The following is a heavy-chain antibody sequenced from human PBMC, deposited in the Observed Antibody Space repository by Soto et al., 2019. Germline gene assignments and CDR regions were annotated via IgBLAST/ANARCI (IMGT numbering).Heavy chain of an antibody. J-gene: IGHJ4*02. CDR3: ALVLLMSESSGWYNGGVLDY. D-gene: IGHD6-19*01. V-gene: IGHV3-23*01. CDR1: GFTFSSYA. Sequence: PGGSLRLSCAASGFTFSSYATSWVRQAPGKGLERVSAISGSGGSTYYADSVKGRFTISRDKSKNTLYLQMNSLRAEDTAVYYCALVLLMSESSGWYNGGVLDYWGQGTLVTVSS. CDR2: ISGSGGST.